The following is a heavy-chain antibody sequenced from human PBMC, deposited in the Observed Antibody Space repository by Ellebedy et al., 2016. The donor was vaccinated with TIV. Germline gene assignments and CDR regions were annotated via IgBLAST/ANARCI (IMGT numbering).Heavy chain of an antibody. D-gene: IGHD3-22*01. Sequence: GGSLRLSXESSGFAFSTYSMSWVRQAPGKGLEWISYISSENLVYYTDSVKGRFTISRDNGRNSLYLQMSSLRAEDTAVYYCARDPDYYDTSGPVAVFDIWGQGTMVTVSS. CDR1: GFAFSTYS. V-gene: IGHV3-48*01. J-gene: IGHJ3*02. CDR3: ARDPDYYDTSGPVAVFDI. CDR2: ISSENLV.